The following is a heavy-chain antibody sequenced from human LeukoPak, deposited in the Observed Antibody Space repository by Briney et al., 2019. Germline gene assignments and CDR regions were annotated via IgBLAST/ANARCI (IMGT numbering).Heavy chain of an antibody. CDR1: GDSISTYH. D-gene: IGHD5-18*01. J-gene: IGHJ4*02. CDR3: ARDKRHSYGRYRDH. CDR2: MQSTGNS. Sequence: SETLSLTCSVSGDSISTYHWNWVRKPPGKGLEWIGYMQSTGNSNYNPSLKSRVFMSVATSKNQFVLNLRSVTAADTAVYYCARDKRHSYGRYRDHWGQGLLVTVSS. V-gene: IGHV4-59*01.